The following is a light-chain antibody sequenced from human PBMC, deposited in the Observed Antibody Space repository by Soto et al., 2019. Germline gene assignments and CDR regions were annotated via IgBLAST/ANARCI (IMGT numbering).Light chain of an antibody. V-gene: IGLV1-40*01. J-gene: IGLJ2*01. CDR3: QSYDSSLYVV. CDR2: GNS. Sequence: QAVVTQPPSVSGAPGQRVTISCTGSSSNIGAGYDVHWYQQLPGTAPKLLIYGNSNRPSGVPDRFSGSKSGTSASLATTGLQAEDEADYYCQSYDSSLYVVFGGGTKLTVL. CDR1: SSNIGAGYD.